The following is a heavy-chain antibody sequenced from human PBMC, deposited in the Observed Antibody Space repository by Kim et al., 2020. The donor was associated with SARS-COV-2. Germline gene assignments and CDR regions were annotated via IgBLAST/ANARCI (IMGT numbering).Heavy chain of an antibody. CDR2: IYYSGST. CDR1: GGSISSSSYY. J-gene: IGHJ4*02. D-gene: IGHD3-10*01. V-gene: IGHV4-39*01. CDR3: ARALDYYYGSGSYYGDY. Sequence: TLSLTCTVSGGSISSSSYYWGWIRQPPGKGLEWIGSIYYSGSTYYNPSLKSRVTISVDTSKNQFSLKLSSVTAADTAVYYCARALDYYYGSGSYYGDYWGQGTLVTVSS.